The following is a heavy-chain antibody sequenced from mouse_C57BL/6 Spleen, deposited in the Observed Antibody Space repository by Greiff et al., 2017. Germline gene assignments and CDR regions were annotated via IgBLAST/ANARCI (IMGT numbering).Heavy chain of an antibody. Sequence: QVQLQQSGAELVRPGTSVKVSCKASGYAFTNYLIEWVKQRPGQGLEWIGVINPGSGGTNYNEKFKGKATLTADKSSSTAYMQLSSLTSEDSAVYFCARSLFYEDYAMDYWGQGTSVTVSS. V-gene: IGHV1-54*01. CDR1: GYAFTNYL. J-gene: IGHJ4*01. D-gene: IGHD1-1*01. CDR2: INPGSGGT. CDR3: ARSLFYEDYAMDY.